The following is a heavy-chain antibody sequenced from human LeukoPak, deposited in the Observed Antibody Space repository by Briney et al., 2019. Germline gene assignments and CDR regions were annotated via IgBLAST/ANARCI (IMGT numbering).Heavy chain of an antibody. CDR2: ISGSGGTA. CDR1: GFTFSIYA. V-gene: IGHV3-23*01. J-gene: IGHJ4*02. D-gene: IGHD4-17*01. Sequence: PGGSLRLSCAASGFTFSIYAMSWVRQAPGKGLEWVSAISGSGGTAYYADSVKGRFTISRDNSKNTLYLQMNSLRAEDTAVYYCAKAHRAGDYASTGGYWGQGTLVTVSS. CDR3: AKAHRAGDYASTGGY.